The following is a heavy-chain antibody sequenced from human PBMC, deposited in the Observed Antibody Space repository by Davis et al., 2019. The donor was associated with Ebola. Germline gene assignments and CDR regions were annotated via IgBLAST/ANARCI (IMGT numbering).Heavy chain of an antibody. Sequence: GESLKISCAASGFTFSSYAMSWVRQAPGKGLEWVSAISGSGGSTYYADSVKGRFTISRDNSKNTLYLQMNSLRAEDTAVYYCAKDFLRLASNYYDSSGYYYPRGYWGQGTLVTVSS. CDR1: GFTFSSYA. J-gene: IGHJ4*02. V-gene: IGHV3-23*01. CDR2: ISGSGGST. D-gene: IGHD3-22*01. CDR3: AKDFLRLASNYYDSSGYYYPRGY.